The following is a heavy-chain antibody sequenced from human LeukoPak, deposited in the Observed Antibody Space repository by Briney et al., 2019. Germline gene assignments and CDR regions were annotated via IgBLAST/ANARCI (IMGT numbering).Heavy chain of an antibody. CDR1: GGSFSGYY. D-gene: IGHD3-3*01. V-gene: IGHV4-34*01. CDR3: AGGGRRGITIFGVVTKPTPWFDP. J-gene: IGHJ5*02. Sequence: SETLSLTCAVYGGSFSGYYWSWIRQPPGKGLEWIGEINHSGSTNYNPSLKSRVTISVDTSKNQFSLKLSSVTAADTAVYYCAGGGRRGITIFGVVTKPTPWFDPWGQGTLVTVSS. CDR2: INHSGST.